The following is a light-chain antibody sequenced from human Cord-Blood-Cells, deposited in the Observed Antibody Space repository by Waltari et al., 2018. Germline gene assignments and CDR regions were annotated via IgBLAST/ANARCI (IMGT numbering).Light chain of an antibody. CDR1: SRDVGGYNY. Sequence: QSALTQPRSVSGSPGPAVTIPRTGSSRDVGGYNYVSWYQQHPGKAPKLMIYDVSTRPSGVPDRFSGSKSCNTASLTISGRQAEDEADYYCCSYAGSYTWVFGGGTKLTVL. V-gene: IGLV2-11*01. CDR3: CSYAGSYTWV. J-gene: IGLJ3*02. CDR2: DVS.